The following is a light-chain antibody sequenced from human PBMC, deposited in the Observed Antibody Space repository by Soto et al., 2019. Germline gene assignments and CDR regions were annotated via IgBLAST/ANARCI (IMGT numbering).Light chain of an antibody. CDR3: SSYTSSSTPYV. CDR1: SSDVGGYNY. V-gene: IGLV2-14*01. Sequence: QSVLTQPASVSGSPGQSITISCTGTSSDVGGYNYVSWYQQHPGKAPKLMIYEVSNRPSGVSNRFSASKSGNTASLTISGLQAEDEAEYYCSSYTSSSTPYVFGTGTKLTVL. J-gene: IGLJ1*01. CDR2: EVS.